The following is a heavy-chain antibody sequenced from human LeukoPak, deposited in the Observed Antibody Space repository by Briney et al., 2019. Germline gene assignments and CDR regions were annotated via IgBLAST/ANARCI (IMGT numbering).Heavy chain of an antibody. Sequence: PGGSLRLSCAASGFTFSSYAMSWVRQAPGKGLEWVSAISGSGGSTYYADSVKGRFTISRDNSKNTLYLQMNSLRAEDTAVYYCAKAFVRRYYDILTGYDYYFDYWGQGTLVTVSS. CDR3: AKAFVRRYYDILTGYDYYFDY. V-gene: IGHV3-23*01. CDR1: GFTFSSYA. D-gene: IGHD3-9*01. J-gene: IGHJ4*02. CDR2: ISGSGGST.